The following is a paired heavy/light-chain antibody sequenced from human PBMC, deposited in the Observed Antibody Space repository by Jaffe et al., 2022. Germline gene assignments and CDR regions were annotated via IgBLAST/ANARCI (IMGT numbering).Light chain of an antibody. CDR3: QQYYSTPPN. V-gene: IGKV4-1*01. Sequence: DIVMTQSPDSLAVSLGERATINCKSSQSVLYSSNNKNYLAWYQQKPGQPPKLLIYWASTRESGVPDRFSGSGSGTDFTLTISSLQAEDVAVYYCQQYYSTPPNFGQGTKLEIK. J-gene: IGKJ2*01. CDR1: QSVLYSSNNKNY. CDR2: WAS.
Heavy chain of an antibody. CDR2: IIPIFGTA. V-gene: IGHV1-69*05. J-gene: IGHJ6*03. Sequence: QVQLVQSGAEVKKPGSSVKVSCKASGGTFSSYAISWVRQAPGQGLEWMGGIIPIFGTANYAQKFQGRVTITTDESTSTAYMELSSLRSEDTAVYYCASLAVAGPFYYMDVWGKGTTVTVSS. CDR3: ASLAVAGPFYYMDV. CDR1: GGTFSSYA. D-gene: IGHD6-19*01.